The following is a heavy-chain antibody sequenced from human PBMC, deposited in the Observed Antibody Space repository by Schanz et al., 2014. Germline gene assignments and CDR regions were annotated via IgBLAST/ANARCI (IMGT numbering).Heavy chain of an antibody. J-gene: IGHJ6*02. CDR1: GFTFNSYA. V-gene: IGHV3-23*04. Sequence: EVQLVESGGGLVQPGGSLRLSCAASGFTFNSYAMTWVRQAPGKGLEWVSGISGSGGSTYYADSVKGRFTISRDNSKNTLYLQMNSLRAEDTAVFYCAKGMGYCSGGTCYDYYYYGLDVWGQGTTVTVSS. D-gene: IGHD2-15*01. CDR3: AKGMGYCSGGTCYDYYYYGLDV. CDR2: ISGSGGST.